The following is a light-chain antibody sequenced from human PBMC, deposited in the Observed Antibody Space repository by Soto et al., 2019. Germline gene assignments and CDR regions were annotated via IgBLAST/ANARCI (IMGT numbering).Light chain of an antibody. CDR1: QSVNSDY. CDR2: IAS. J-gene: IGKJ1*01. V-gene: IGKV3-20*01. Sequence: EIVLTQSPGTLSLYPGERATLSCRATQSVNSDYLAWYQQKPGQAPRLLIYIASRRATGIPDRFSGSGFGTDFTLTINRLEPEDFAVYYCQQYGTSPWTFGQGTKVEIK. CDR3: QQYGTSPWT.